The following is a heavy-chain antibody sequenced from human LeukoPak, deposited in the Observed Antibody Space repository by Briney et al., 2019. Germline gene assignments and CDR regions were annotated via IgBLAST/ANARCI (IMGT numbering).Heavy chain of an antibody. D-gene: IGHD2-21*02. V-gene: IGHV3-23*01. Sequence: GGSLRLSCAASGFTFSSYAMSWVRQAPGKGLEWVSVISGSGGSTYYADSVKGRFTISRDNSKNTLYVQMNSLRAEDTAVYYCARDGYCGGDCYRNDAFDIWGQGTMVTVSS. J-gene: IGHJ3*02. CDR3: ARDGYCGGDCYRNDAFDI. CDR2: ISGSGGST. CDR1: GFTFSSYA.